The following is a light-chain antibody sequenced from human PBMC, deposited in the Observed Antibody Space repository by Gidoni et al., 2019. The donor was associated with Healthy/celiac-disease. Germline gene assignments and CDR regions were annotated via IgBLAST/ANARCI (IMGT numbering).Light chain of an antibody. CDR2: DAS. CDR3: QQRSNWPYT. CDR1: QSVSSY. Sequence: EIASTQSPATLSLSPGERATLPCRNSQSVSSYLAWYQQKPGQAPRLLIYDASNMATGIPARFSGSGSGTDFTLTISSLEPEDFAVYYCQQRSNWPYTFGQGTKLEIK. J-gene: IGKJ2*01. V-gene: IGKV3-11*01.